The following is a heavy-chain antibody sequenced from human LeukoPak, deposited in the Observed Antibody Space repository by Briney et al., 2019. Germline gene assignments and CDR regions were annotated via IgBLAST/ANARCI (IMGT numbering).Heavy chain of an antibody. D-gene: IGHD1-26*01. CDR1: GFTFSSYD. CDR3: ARQKTPHGNFDY. V-gene: IGHV3-13*01. Sequence: GGSLRLSYAASGFTFSSYDMHWVRQATGKGLEWVSAIGVAANTFYSGSVKGRFTISRENAKNSLYLLMSSLRAEDTAVYYCARQKTPHGNFDYWGQGTLVSVSS. J-gene: IGHJ4*02. CDR2: IGVAANT.